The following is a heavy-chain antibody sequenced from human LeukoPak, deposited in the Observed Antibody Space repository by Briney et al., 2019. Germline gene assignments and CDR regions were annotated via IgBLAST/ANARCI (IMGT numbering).Heavy chain of an antibody. CDR2: ISSDSNDT. D-gene: IGHD2-8*02. J-gene: IGHJ4*02. CDR3: ARLFGGVTTFDY. CDR1: GFTFDMYT. V-gene: IGHV3-21*01. Sequence: GGSLRLSCEASGFTFDMYTMHWVRQAPGEGLGWVAAISSDSNDTTYTDSLQGRFPNSRDDSQNSLFLHMQSLRDDDTAIYYCARLFGGVTTFDYWGQGALVTVSS.